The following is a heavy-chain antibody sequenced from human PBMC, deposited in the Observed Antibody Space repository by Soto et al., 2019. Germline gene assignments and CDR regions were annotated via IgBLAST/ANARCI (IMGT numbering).Heavy chain of an antibody. J-gene: IGHJ3*02. CDR2: ISAYNGNK. D-gene: IGHD2-2*01. Sequence: ASVKVSCKASGYTFTSYGISWVRQAPGQGLEWMGWISAYNGNKKYAQKLQGRVTMTTDTSTSTASMELRSLRSDDTGVYYCAVGQFYCSSTSCYLTGAFDIWGQGTMVTVSS. CDR3: AVGQFYCSSTSCYLTGAFDI. CDR1: GYTFTSYG. V-gene: IGHV1-18*01.